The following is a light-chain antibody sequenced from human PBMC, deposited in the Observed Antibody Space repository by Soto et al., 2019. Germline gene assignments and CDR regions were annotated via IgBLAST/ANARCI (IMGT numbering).Light chain of an antibody. J-gene: IGLJ3*02. Sequence: QSALTQPASVSGSPGQSITISCTGTSSDVGGYNYVSWYQQHPGKAPKLMIYEVSNRPSGVSNRFSGSKSGNTASLTVSGLQSDDEADYFCSSYARRNTLLFGGGTKLTVL. CDR1: SSDVGGYNY. CDR2: EVS. CDR3: SSYARRNTLL. V-gene: IGLV2-14*01.